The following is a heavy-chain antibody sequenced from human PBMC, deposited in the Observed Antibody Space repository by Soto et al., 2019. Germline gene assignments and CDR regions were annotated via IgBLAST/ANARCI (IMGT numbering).Heavy chain of an antibody. J-gene: IGHJ4*02. CDR2: IFDSGST. V-gene: IGHV4-31*03. D-gene: IGHD3-3*01. Sequence: SETLSLTCSVSGGSISSGGYCWSWIRQLPGKGLDWIGNIFDSGSTHYNPSLKRRIIITVDTTKSQFSLRLSSVTAADTAVYYCARRTVALPDFWSGYYSFDAWGQGTLVTVSS. CDR1: GGSISSGGYC. CDR3: ARRTVALPDFWSGYYSFDA.